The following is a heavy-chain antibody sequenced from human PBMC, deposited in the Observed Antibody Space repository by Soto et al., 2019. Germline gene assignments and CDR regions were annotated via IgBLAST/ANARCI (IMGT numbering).Heavy chain of an antibody. Sequence: GXSVKVSCKASVYTFTSYAMHWVRQAPGQRLEWMGWINAGNGNTKYSQKFQGRVTITRDTSASTAYMELSSLRSEDTAVYYCARDRPAVAGLAWFDHWGQGTLVTVSS. V-gene: IGHV1-3*01. CDR3: ARDRPAVAGLAWFDH. J-gene: IGHJ5*02. CDR2: INAGNGNT. D-gene: IGHD6-19*01. CDR1: VYTFTSYA.